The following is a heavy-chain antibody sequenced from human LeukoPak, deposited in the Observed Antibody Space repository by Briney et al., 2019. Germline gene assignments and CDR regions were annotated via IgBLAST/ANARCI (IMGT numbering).Heavy chain of an antibody. CDR2: INPGDSDT. V-gene: IGHV5-51*01. J-gene: IGHJ4*02. CDR3: ATTVAGIYY. CDR1: GYSFTSSW. Sequence: GESLKISCQASGYSFTSSWIGWARQMPGKGLEWMAIINPGDSDTRYSPSFQGQVTISADTSISTAYLQWSSLKASDTAMYYCATTVAGIYYWGQGTLVTVSS. D-gene: IGHD6-19*01.